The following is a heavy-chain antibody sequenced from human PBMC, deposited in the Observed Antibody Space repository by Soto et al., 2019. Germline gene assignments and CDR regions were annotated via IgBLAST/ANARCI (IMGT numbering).Heavy chain of an antibody. J-gene: IGHJ4*02. V-gene: IGHV3-30*18. D-gene: IGHD1-26*01. CDR2: ISYDGSNK. Sequence: GWSLRLSCAASGFTFSSYGMHWVRQAPGKGLEWVAVISYDGSNKYYADSVKGRFTISRDNSKNTLYLQMNSLRAEDTAVYYCAKSRSLLLRSGVDYWGQGTLVTVSS. CDR1: GFTFSSYG. CDR3: AKSRSLLLRSGVDY.